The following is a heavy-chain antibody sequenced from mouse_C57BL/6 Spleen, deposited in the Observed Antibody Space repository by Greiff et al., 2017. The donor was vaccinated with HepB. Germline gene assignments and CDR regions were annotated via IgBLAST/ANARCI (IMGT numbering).Heavy chain of an antibody. CDR2: IYPGDGDT. D-gene: IGHD2-2*01. CDR3: AREWLGAMDY. J-gene: IGHJ4*01. V-gene: IGHV1-82*01. CDR1: GYAFSSSW. Sequence: QVQLKESGPELVKPGASVKISCKASGYAFSSSWMNWVKQRPGKGLEWIGRIYPGDGDTNYNGKFKGKATLTADKSSSTAYMQLSSLTSEDSAVYFCAREWLGAMDYWGQGTSVTVSS.